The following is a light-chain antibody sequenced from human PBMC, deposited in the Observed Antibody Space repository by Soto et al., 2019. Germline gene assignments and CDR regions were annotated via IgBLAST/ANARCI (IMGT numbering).Light chain of an antibody. CDR1: QSVSSSY. CDR3: QQYQNWPLIT. Sequence: IVLTQSPGPLSLSPGERPTLSCRASQSVSSSYIAWYQQGPGQTPSLLIYGASTRATGIPDRFSGSGSGTEFTLTISSLQSEDFADYYCQQYQNWPLITFGQGTRLEIK. CDR2: GAS. V-gene: IGKV3-20*01. J-gene: IGKJ5*01.